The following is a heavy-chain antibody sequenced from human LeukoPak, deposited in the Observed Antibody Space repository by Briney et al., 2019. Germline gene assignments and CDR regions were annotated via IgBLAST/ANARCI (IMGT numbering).Heavy chain of an antibody. J-gene: IGHJ4*02. CDR1: GFTFSSYG. Sequence: PGRSLRLSCAASGFTFSSYGMHWDRQAPGKGLEWVAFIWNDGTNIYYVDSVKGRFSISRDNSKNTLYLEMNSLRVEDTAVYYCARGGYNFDYWGQGTLVTVSS. V-gene: IGHV3-33*01. D-gene: IGHD1-14*01. CDR2: IWNDGTNI. CDR3: ARGGYNFDY.